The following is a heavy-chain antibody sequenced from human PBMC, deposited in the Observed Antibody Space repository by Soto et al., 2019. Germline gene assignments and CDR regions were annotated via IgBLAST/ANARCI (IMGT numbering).Heavy chain of an antibody. V-gene: IGHV4-31*03. CDR1: GDSIRGGGHY. J-gene: IGHJ4*03. CDR3: ARDTGLAPTVWGY. D-gene: IGHD7-27*01. Sequence: SETLSLTCSVSGDSIRGGGHYWNWIRQFPGKGLEWIGYVYHSGSTHYNPPLRGRLTISIDTSKNQFSLRLISVTAADTALYYCARDTGLAPTVWGYWGHGTQVTVSS. CDR2: VYHSGST.